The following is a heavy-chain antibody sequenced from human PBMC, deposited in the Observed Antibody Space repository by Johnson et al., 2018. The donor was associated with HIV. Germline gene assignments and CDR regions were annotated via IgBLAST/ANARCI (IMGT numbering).Heavy chain of an antibody. V-gene: IGHV3-66*02. Sequence: EVQVVESGGGLVQPGGSLRLSCAASGFSVSASYMSWLRQAPGKALEWVSFIFGGGSTHYADSVKGRFTISRDNSKNTLSLQMNRLRAEDTAVYYGAKDHQDYGGNSDAFDIWGQGTMVTVSS. J-gene: IGHJ3*02. CDR1: GFSVSASY. CDR3: AKDHQDYGGNSDAFDI. CDR2: IFGGGST. D-gene: IGHD4-23*01.